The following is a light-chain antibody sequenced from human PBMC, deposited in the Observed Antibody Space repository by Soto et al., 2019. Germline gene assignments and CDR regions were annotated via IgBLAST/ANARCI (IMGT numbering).Light chain of an antibody. V-gene: IGKV3-15*01. J-gene: IGKJ1*01. CDR3: QQYNKWPQT. Sequence: IVMTQSPATLSVSPGERATLSCRASHSVDSNLAWYQQKPGQAPSLLFYGASTRAAGIPARFSGSASGTDFTITISRLQAEDFAVYCCQQYNKWPQTFGRGTKVEIK. CDR1: HSVDSN. CDR2: GAS.